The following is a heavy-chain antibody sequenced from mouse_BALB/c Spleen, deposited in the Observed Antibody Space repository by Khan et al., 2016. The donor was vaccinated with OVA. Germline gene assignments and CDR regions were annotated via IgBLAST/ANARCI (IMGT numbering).Heavy chain of an antibody. J-gene: IGHJ2*01. CDR2: IWGDGRT. V-gene: IGHV2-6-7*01. Sequence: VQLQESGPGLVAPSQSLSITCTVSGFSLTDYGVNWVRQPPGKGLEWLGMIWGDGRTDYNSTLKSRLSISKDNSKSQVFLKMNSLQTDDTAGYNCGRYRFRYFDYWGQGTTLTVSS. D-gene: IGHD2-14*01. CDR1: GFSLTDYG. CDR3: GRYRFRYFDY.